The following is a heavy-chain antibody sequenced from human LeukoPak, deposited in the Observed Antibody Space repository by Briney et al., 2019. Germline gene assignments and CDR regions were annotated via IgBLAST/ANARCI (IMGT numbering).Heavy chain of an antibody. CDR1: GYSISSGYY. J-gene: IGHJ6*03. V-gene: IGHV4-38-2*02. CDR3: ARETSQKGAHYMDV. Sequence: SETLSLTCTVSGYSISSGYYWGWIRQPPGKGLEWIGTIYHTGSTYYNPSLKSRVTISVDTSKNQFSLKLSSVTAADTAVYYCARETSQKGAHYMDVWGKGTTVTISS. CDR2: IYHTGST. D-gene: IGHD3-16*01.